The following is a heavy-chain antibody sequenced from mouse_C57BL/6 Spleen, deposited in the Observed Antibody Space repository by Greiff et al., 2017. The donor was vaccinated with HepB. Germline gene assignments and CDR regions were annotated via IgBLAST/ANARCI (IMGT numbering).Heavy chain of an antibody. D-gene: IGHD1-1*01. CDR2: IDPSDSYT. Sequence: QVQLQQPGAELVRPGTSVKLSCKASGYTFTSYWMHWVKQRPGQGLEWIGVIDPSDSYTNYNQKFKGKATLTVDTSSSTAYMQLSSLTSEDSAVYYCARVPGYGSSYWYFDVWGTGTTVTVSS. CDR1: GYTFTSYW. CDR3: ARVPGYGSSYWYFDV. J-gene: IGHJ1*03. V-gene: IGHV1-59*01.